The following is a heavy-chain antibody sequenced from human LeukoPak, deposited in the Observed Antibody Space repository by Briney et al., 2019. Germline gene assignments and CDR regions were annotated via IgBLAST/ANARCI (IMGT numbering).Heavy chain of an antibody. CDR1: GYTFNRYG. Sequence: ASVKVSCKASGYTFNRYGISWVRQAPGQGLEWMGGIIPIFGTANYAQKFQGRVTMTEDTSTDTAYMELSSLRSEDTAVYYCATSKNSGSCFFDYWGQGTLVTVSS. CDR2: IIPIFGTA. CDR3: ATSKNSGSCFFDY. J-gene: IGHJ4*02. V-gene: IGHV1-69*06. D-gene: IGHD1-26*01.